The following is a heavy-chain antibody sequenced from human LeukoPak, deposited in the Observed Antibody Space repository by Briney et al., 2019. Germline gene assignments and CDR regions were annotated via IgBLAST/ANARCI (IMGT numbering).Heavy chain of an antibody. Sequence: GGSLRLSCAASGFTVSSNYMSWVRQAPGKGLEWVSVIYSGGSTYYADSVKGRFTISRDNSKNTLYLQMNSLRAEDTAVYYCARDSPRGISMVRGLDYWGQGTLVTVSS. CDR1: GFTVSSNY. V-gene: IGHV3-53*01. CDR3: ARDSPRGISMVRGLDY. J-gene: IGHJ4*02. D-gene: IGHD3-10*01. CDR2: IYSGGST.